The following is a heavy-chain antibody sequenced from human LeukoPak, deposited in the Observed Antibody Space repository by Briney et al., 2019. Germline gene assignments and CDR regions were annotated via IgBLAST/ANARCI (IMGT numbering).Heavy chain of an antibody. Sequence: ASVKVSCKASGYTFTGYYMQWVRQAPGHGLEWMGWINPNSGGTNYPLKFQGRVTMTRDTSISTAYMELSRLTSDDTAVYYCVPSNDYYYYFDYWGQGTLVTVSS. V-gene: IGHV1-2*02. CDR1: GYTFTGYY. CDR3: VPSNDYYYYFDY. D-gene: IGHD3-22*01. J-gene: IGHJ4*02. CDR2: INPNSGGT.